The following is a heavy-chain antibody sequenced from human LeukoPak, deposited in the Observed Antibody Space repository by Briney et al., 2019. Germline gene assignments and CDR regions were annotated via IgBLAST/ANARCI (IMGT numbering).Heavy chain of an antibody. Sequence: GGSLRLSCIASGVAFTNAWRNWVRQAPGKGLEWVGRIKAKTHGGTTDYAAPVNGRFAISRDDSTNTLYLQMNSLKPDDTALYYCVTEGFTYGFHSSNTWGQGTAVTISS. CDR1: GVAFTNAW. V-gene: IGHV3-15*01. CDR3: VTEGFTYGFHSSNT. J-gene: IGHJ3*02. D-gene: IGHD5-18*01. CDR2: IKAKTHGGTT.